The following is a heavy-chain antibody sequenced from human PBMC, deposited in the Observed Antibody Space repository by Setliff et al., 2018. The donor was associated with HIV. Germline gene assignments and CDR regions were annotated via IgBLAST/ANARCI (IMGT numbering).Heavy chain of an antibody. CDR1: GGSIRSNN. V-gene: IGHV4-59*01. D-gene: IGHD3-3*01. Sequence: PSETLSLPCTVSGGSIRSNNWSCHRQTPGKGLGWNGYIYYTGSTNYNPSLKSRVTISIDTSKNQFSLKLSSVTAADTAVYYCARDFDWSGFFDYWGQVTLVTVSS. CDR3: ARDFDWSGFFDY. J-gene: IGHJ4*02. CDR2: IYYTGST.